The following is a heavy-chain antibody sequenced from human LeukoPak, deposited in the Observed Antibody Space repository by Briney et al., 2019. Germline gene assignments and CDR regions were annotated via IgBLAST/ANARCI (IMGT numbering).Heavy chain of an antibody. CDR2: IRGSGGST. D-gene: IGHD2-8*02. V-gene: IGHV3-23*01. CDR3: AKIGMAGGPHLDY. Sequence: GGSLRLSCAASGFTFSSYAMSWVRQAPGKGLEWGSAIRGSGGSTYYADSVTGRFTISRDNSKNTLYLQMNSLRAEDTAVYYCAKIGMAGGPHLDYWGQGTLVTVSS. CDR1: GFTFSSYA. J-gene: IGHJ4*02.